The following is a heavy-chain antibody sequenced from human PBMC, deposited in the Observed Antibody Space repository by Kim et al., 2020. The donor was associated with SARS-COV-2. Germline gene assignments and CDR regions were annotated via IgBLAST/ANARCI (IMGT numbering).Heavy chain of an antibody. CDR1: GFTFSSYG. D-gene: IGHD3-22*01. V-gene: IGHV3-33*01. J-gene: IGHJ3*01. CDR2: IWYDGSNK. CDR3: ARDFAVGDSSGYSP. Sequence: GGSLRLSCAASGFTFSSYGMHWVRQAPGKGLEWVAVIWYDGSNKYYADSVKGRFTISRDNSKNTLYLQMNSLRAEDTAVYYCARDFAVGDSSGYSPWGQGTMVTVSS.